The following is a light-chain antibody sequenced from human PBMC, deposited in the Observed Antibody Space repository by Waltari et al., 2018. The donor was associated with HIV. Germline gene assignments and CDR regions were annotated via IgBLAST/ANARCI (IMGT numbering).Light chain of an antibody. V-gene: IGKV1-5*03. CDR3: QQYNGYPIT. J-gene: IGKJ5*01. CDR2: KAS. Sequence: DIQMTQSPSTLSASVGDRVTITCRASQSISSLLAWYQQKPGKAPKLLIYKASSLESGVPSRFSGSGSGTEFTLTISSLQPDDFASYYCQQYNGYPITFGQGTRLEIK. CDR1: QSISSL.